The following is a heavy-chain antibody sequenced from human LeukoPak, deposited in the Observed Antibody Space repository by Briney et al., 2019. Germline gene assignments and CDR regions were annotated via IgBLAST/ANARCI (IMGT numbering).Heavy chain of an antibody. CDR3: AREPGYSYGFDY. D-gene: IGHD5-18*01. Sequence: TSETLSLTCTVSGGSISSGSYYWSWIRQPAGKGLEWIGRIYTSGSTNYNPSLKSRVTISVDTSKNQFSLKLSSVTAADTAVYYCAREPGYSYGFDYWGQGTLVTVSS. CDR1: GGSISSGSYY. CDR2: IYTSGST. V-gene: IGHV4-61*02. J-gene: IGHJ4*02.